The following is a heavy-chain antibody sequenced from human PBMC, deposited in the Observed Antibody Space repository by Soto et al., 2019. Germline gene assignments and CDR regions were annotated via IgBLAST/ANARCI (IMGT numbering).Heavy chain of an antibody. D-gene: IGHD4-17*01. CDR3: ARRGVTTLFDP. CDR1: GYSFTNYA. Sequence: QVQFVQSGAEVKKPGASVKVSCKASGYSFTNYAMHWVRQAPGQRFEWMGWINVGNGNTKYSQKFQGRVTITRDTSASTAYMELSSLRSEDTAVYYCARRGVTTLFDPWGQGTLVTVSS. CDR2: INVGNGNT. J-gene: IGHJ5*02. V-gene: IGHV1-3*01.